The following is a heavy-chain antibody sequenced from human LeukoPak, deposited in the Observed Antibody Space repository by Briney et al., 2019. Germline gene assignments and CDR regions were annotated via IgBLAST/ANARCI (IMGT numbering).Heavy chain of an antibody. V-gene: IGHV3-48*01. Sequence: GGSLRLSCAASGFTFSDYSMNWVRQAPGKGLEDLSYINSDGKTTWYADSVKGRFTASRDNAKNSLYLQMNSLRAEDTAVYYCAKGGNYYDSSGSYDYWGQGTLVTVSS. CDR1: GFTFSDYS. CDR3: AKGGNYYDSSGSYDY. J-gene: IGHJ4*02. D-gene: IGHD3-22*01. CDR2: INSDGKTT.